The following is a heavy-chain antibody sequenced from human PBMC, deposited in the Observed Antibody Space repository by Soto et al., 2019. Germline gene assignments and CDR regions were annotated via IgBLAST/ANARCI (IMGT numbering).Heavy chain of an antibody. J-gene: IGHJ6*02. CDR2: ISGSGGST. CDR1: GFTFSSYA. CDR3: AKDDFGDYVGPDYGRDV. D-gene: IGHD4-17*01. Sequence: EVQLLESGGGLVQPGGSLRLSCAASGFTFSSYAMSWVRQAPGKGLEWVSAISGSGGSTYYADSVKGRFTISRDNSKNPRYRQMNSLRAEDKAVYYCAKDDFGDYVGPDYGRDVWGQGTTVTVSS. V-gene: IGHV3-23*01.